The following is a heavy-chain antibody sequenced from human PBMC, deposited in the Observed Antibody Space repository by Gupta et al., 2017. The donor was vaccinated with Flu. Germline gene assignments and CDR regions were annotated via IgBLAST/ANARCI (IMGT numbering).Heavy chain of an antibody. Sequence: EVQLLESGGGLVQPGGSLRLSCAASGFTFYAMSWVRQAPGKGLEWVSGISGSGVKTNYADSVKGRFTISKDNSKNTVYLQMNNLRAEDTAIYYCAEDERCRDGTCYFGSWGQGSLVTVSS. J-gene: IGHJ4*02. D-gene: IGHD2-15*01. CDR1: GFTFYA. CDR2: ISGSGVKT. CDR3: AEDERCRDGTCYFGS. V-gene: IGHV3-23*01.